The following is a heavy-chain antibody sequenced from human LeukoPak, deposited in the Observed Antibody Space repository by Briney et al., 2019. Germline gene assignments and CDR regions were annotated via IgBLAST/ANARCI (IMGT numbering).Heavy chain of an antibody. V-gene: IGHV1-2*02. CDR3: GGSGHYSPLEY. CDR2: INPDSGAA. CDR1: GYTFTCYY. Sequence: GASVKVSCKASGYTFTCYYMHWVRQAPGQGLEWMAWINPDSGAATYAQKFQGRLTMTRDTSISTAYMELSSLTSDATAVYYCGGSGHYSPLEYWGQGTLVTVSS. J-gene: IGHJ4*02. D-gene: IGHD3-10*01.